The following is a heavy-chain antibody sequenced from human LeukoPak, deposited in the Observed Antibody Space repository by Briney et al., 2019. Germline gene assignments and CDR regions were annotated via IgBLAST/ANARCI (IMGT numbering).Heavy chain of an antibody. CDR2: ISSSSSYT. V-gene: IGHV3-11*03. CDR3: ARRKLDADY. Sequence: GGSLRLSCAASGFTFSDYYMSWIRQAPGKGLEWVPYISSSSSYTNYADSVKGRFTISRDNAKNSLYLQMNSLRAEDTAVYYCARRKLDADYWGQGTLVTVSS. J-gene: IGHJ4*02. CDR1: GFTFSDYY. D-gene: IGHD4-23*01.